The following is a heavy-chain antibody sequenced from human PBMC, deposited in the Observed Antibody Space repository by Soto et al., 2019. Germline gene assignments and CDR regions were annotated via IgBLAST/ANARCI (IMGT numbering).Heavy chain of an antibody. V-gene: IGHV4-30-2*01. CDR1: GGSISSGGYS. Sequence: PSETLSLTCAVSGGSISSGGYSWSWIRQPPGKGLEWIGYIYHSGSTYYNPSLKSRVTISVDRSKNQFSLKLSSVTAADTAVYYCARAGMRNWFDPWGQGTLVTVSS. CDR2: IYHSGST. CDR3: ARAGMRNWFDP. J-gene: IGHJ5*02.